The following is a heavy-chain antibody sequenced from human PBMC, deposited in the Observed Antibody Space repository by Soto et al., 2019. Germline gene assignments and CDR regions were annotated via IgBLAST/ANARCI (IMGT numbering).Heavy chain of an antibody. Sequence: GGSLRLSCAASGFTFSSYAMSWVRQAPGKGLEWVSAISGSGGSTYYADSVKGRFTISRDNSKNTLYLQMNSLRAEDTAVYYCATGNYGSGSPSYVHYWGQGTLVTVSS. CDR3: ATGNYGSGSPSYVHY. V-gene: IGHV3-23*01. CDR2: ISGSGGST. CDR1: GFTFSSYA. D-gene: IGHD3-10*01. J-gene: IGHJ4*02.